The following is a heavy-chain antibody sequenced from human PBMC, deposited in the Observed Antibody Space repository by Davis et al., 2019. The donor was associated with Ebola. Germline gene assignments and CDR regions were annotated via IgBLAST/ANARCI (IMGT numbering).Heavy chain of an antibody. D-gene: IGHD6-19*01. CDR1: GCTFISYS. J-gene: IGHJ3*02. V-gene: IGHV3-21*01. CDR2: IGSSSSYI. Sequence: SLNTSFASSGCTFISYSVNGLRQAPGKGREWVSSIGSSSSYIYYSDSLTGRFTVSRDNAKNSLSLQMDSLRAEETAVYYCAGGESGWDASDIWGRGTMVIVSS. CDR3: AGGESGWDASDI.